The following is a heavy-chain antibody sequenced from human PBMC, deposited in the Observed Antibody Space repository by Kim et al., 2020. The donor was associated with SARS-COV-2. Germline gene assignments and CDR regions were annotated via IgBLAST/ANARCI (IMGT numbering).Heavy chain of an antibody. CDR3: ARVSLGSSSWYYFDY. CDR1: GFTFSDYY. D-gene: IGHD6-13*01. Sequence: GGSLRLSCAASGFTFSDYYMSWIRQAPGKGLEWVSYISSSIDYTNYADSLKGRFTISRDNAKNSLYLQMNSLRADDTAVYYCARVSLGSSSWYYFDYWGQETLVTVSS. CDR2: ISSSIDYT. J-gene: IGHJ4*02. V-gene: IGHV3-11*05.